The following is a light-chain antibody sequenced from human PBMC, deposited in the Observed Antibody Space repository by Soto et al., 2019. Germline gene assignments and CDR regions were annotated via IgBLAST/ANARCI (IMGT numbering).Light chain of an antibody. V-gene: IGKV3-11*01. Sequence: EIVLTQSPATLSLSPGERATLSCRASQSVSSYLAWYQQKPGQAPRLLIYDASNRATGIPARFSGSGSGTDSTLTISSLEPEDFEVYYCQQRSNWLGTFGPGTKVDIK. CDR2: DAS. J-gene: IGKJ3*01. CDR1: QSVSSY. CDR3: QQRSNWLGT.